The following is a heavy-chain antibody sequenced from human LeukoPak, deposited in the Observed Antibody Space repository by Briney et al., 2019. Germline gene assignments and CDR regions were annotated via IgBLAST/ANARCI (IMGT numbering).Heavy chain of an antibody. J-gene: IGHJ4*02. CDR2: VSSNGGST. D-gene: IGHD2-2*01. CDR1: GFTVSVYY. V-gene: IGHV3-23*01. CDR3: AKVGSVVIPATAGGHY. Sequence: PGGSLRLSCAVSGFTVSVYYMSWVRQAPGKGLEWLSTVSSNGGSTYYADSVKGRFTISRDNSKNTLSLQMNSLRAEDTAVYHCAKVGSVVIPATAGGHYWGQGTLVTVSS.